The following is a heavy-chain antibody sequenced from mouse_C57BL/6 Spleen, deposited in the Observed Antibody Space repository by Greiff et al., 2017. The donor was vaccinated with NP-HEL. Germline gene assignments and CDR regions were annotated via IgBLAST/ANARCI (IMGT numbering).Heavy chain of an antibody. J-gene: IGHJ2*01. CDR3: ARHLGDGYYGYFDY. D-gene: IGHD2-3*01. CDR1: GFTFSDYY. CDR2: ISNGGGST. V-gene: IGHV5-12*01. Sequence: EVKVVESGGGLVQPGGSLKLSCAASGFTFSDYYMYWVRQTPEKRLEWVAYISNGGGSTYYPDTVKGRFTISRDNAKNTLYLQMSRLKSEDTAMYYCARHLGDGYYGYFDYWGQGTTLTVSS.